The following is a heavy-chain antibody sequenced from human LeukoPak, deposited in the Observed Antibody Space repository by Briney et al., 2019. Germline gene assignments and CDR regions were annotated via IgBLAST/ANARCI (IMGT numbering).Heavy chain of an antibody. CDR1: GGSISSYY. V-gene: IGHV4-59*01. J-gene: IGHJ3*02. CDR2: IYYSGST. CDR3: ARDPQGDDAFDI. Sequence: KPSETPSPTCTVPGGSISSYYWGWIRQPPGEGPEWIGYIYYSGSTNYNPSLKSRVTISVDTSKNQFSLKLSSVTAADTAVYYCARDPQGDDAFDIWGQGTMVTVSS. D-gene: IGHD2-21*01.